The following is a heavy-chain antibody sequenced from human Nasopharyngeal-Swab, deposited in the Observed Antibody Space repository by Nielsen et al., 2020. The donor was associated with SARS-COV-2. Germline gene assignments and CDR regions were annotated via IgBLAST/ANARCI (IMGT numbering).Heavy chain of an antibody. CDR1: GYTFTNYG. Sequence: ASVKVSCKVSGYTFTNYGINWVRQAPGQGLEWMGWISGYNGKTNYAQRFQDRVTMTADTSTSTGYMELRSLRSDDTAIYYCAREGEYGAYDAPDYWGQGTLVTVSS. CDR3: AREGEYGAYDAPDY. D-gene: IGHD5-12*01. V-gene: IGHV1-18*01. CDR2: ISGYNGKT. J-gene: IGHJ4*02.